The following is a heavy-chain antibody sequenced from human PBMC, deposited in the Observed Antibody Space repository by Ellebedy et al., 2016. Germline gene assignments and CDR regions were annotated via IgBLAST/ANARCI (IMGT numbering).Heavy chain of an antibody. Sequence: GESLKISCAASGFIFSDYWMSWVRQGPGKGLEWVAAINKDGSGKYYVDSVKGRFTISRDNAKNSLYLQVNSLRAEDTAMYYCARGRVYGGKLEGGVYMDVWGKGTTVTVSS. D-gene: IGHD4-23*01. CDR1: GFIFSDYW. J-gene: IGHJ6*03. CDR3: ARGRVYGGKLEGGVYMDV. V-gene: IGHV3-7*03. CDR2: INKDGSGK.